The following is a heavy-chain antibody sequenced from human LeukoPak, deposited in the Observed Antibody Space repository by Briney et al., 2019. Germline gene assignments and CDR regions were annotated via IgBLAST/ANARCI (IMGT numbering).Heavy chain of an antibody. D-gene: IGHD3-22*01. Sequence: AVSVTRTVCGGSISNYYWSWLRQPAGRGRAGMGYIYYCGWANYNPSLKRRVTISVDTSKNQFCPKLSSVTAADTAVYYCARRGYYDSSGYPRCSGYDSGDAFDIWGQETIVTVSS. V-gene: IGHV4-59*01. CDR1: GGSISNYY. CDR2: IYYCGWA. CDR3: ARRGYYDSSGYPRCSGYDSGDAFDI. J-gene: IGHJ3*02.